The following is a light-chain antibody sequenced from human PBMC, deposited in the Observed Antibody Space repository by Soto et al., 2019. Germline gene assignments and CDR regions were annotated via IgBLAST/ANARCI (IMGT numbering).Light chain of an antibody. Sequence: EIVLTQSPGTLALSPGETATLSCRASQNVDKFLAWYQQRPGQPPRLLIFDSSNRATGVPVRFSGSGSGTVFTLTIGSLEPEDSAVYYCQQRKNWPPITFGQGTRLEI. CDR1: QNVDKF. V-gene: IGKV3-11*01. CDR2: DSS. J-gene: IGKJ5*01. CDR3: QQRKNWPPIT.